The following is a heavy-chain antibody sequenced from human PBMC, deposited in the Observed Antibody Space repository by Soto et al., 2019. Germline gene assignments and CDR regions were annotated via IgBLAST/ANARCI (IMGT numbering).Heavy chain of an antibody. D-gene: IGHD3-22*01. Sequence: PGGSLRLSCAASGFTFSSYGMHWVRQAPGKGLEWVAVIWYDGSNKYYADSVKGRFTISRDNSKNTLYLQMNSLRAEDTAVYYCAHIRLEGDSSGYYQHDTNAFDIWGQGTMVTVSS. CDR3: AHIRLEGDSSGYYQHDTNAFDI. V-gene: IGHV3-33*01. J-gene: IGHJ3*02. CDR1: GFTFSSYG. CDR2: IWYDGSNK.